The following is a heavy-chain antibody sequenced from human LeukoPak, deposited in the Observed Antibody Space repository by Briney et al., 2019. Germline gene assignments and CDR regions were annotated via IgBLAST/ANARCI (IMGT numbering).Heavy chain of an antibody. J-gene: IGHJ4*02. Sequence: SQTLSLTCAISGDSVSSNIAAWNWFRQSPSRGLEWLGGTYYRSRWTFEYAVSVKGRITFKSDTSKNQVSLHLTSVTPDDTALYYCARDLSAGADYWGQGILVTVSS. CDR1: GDSVSSNIAA. CDR3: ARDLSAGADY. D-gene: IGHD6-13*01. V-gene: IGHV6-1*01. CDR2: TYYRSRWTF.